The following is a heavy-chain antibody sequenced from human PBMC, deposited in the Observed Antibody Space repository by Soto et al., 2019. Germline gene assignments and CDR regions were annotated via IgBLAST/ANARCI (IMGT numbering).Heavy chain of an antibody. Sequence: ASVKVSCKASGYIFTAYSMHWVRQAPGQGLEWMGVVNPSGGSTNYAQKFQGRITMTRDTSTSTVYMELSSLTSEDTDVYYCAREENCSDGICYSEYFQRWG. CDR3: AREENCSDGICYSEYFQR. D-gene: IGHD2-15*01. V-gene: IGHV1-46*01. CDR2: VNPSGGST. CDR1: GYIFTAYS. J-gene: IGHJ1*01.